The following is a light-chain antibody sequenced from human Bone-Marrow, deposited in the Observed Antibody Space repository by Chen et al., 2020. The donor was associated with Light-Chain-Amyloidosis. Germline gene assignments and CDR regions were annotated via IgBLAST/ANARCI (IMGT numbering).Light chain of an antibody. V-gene: IGLV3-21*02. CDR1: NIGSTS. Sequence: SYVLTQPSSVSVAPGQTATIAWGGNNIGSTSVHWYQQTPGQAPLLGVHDDSDRPSGFPERLSGSNSGNTATLTISRGEAGDEADYYCQVWDRSSDRPVFGGGTKLTVL. CDR3: QVWDRSSDRPV. CDR2: DDS. J-gene: IGLJ3*02.